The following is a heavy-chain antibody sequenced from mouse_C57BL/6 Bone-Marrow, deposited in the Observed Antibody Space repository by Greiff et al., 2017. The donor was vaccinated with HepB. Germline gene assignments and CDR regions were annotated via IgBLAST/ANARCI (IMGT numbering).Heavy chain of an antibody. V-gene: IGHV1-7*01. J-gene: IGHJ1*03. CDR1: GYTFTSYW. CDR3: AGRGYWYFDV. Sequence: QVQLQQSGAELAKPGASVKLSCKASGYTFTSYWMHWVKQRPGQGLEWIGYINPSSGYTKYNQKFKDKATLTADKSSSTAYMELISLTSEDSAVYYCAGRGYWYFDVWGTGTTVTVSS. CDR2: INPSSGYT.